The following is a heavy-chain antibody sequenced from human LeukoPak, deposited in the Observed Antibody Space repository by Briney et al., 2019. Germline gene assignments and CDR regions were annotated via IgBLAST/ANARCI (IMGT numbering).Heavy chain of an antibody. CDR1: GYTFTSYY. J-gene: IGHJ6*02. D-gene: IGHD5-24*01. CDR3: ARVESDYYGMDV. Sequence: ASVKVSCKASGYTFTSYYMHWMRQAPGQGLEWMGIINPSGGSTSYAQKFQGRVTMTRDTSTSTVYMELSSLRSEDTAVCYCARVESDYYGMDVWGQGTTVTVSS. CDR2: INPSGGST. V-gene: IGHV1-46*01.